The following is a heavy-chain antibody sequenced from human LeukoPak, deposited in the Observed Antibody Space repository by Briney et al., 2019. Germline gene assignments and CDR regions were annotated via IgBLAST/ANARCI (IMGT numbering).Heavy chain of an antibody. Sequence: SQTLSLTCTVSGGSISSGSYYWSWIRQPPGKGLEWIGYIYYSGSTNYNPSLKSRVTISVDTSKNQFSLKLSSVTAADTAVYYCARWGDYDYFDYWGQGTLVTVSS. D-gene: IGHD4-17*01. CDR3: ARWGDYDYFDY. CDR2: IYYSGST. V-gene: IGHV4-61*01. CDR1: GGSISSGSYY. J-gene: IGHJ4*02.